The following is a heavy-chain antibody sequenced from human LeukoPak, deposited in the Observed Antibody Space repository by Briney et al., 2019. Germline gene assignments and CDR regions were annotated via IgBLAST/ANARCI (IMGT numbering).Heavy chain of an antibody. CDR3: AREDVVLVDAVRYYYYGMDV. J-gene: IGHJ6*02. D-gene: IGHD2-8*01. Sequence: GASVKVSCKASGYTFTSYGISWVRQAPGQGLEWMGWISGAYNGNTDYAQKLQGRVSMTTDTSTSTAYMELRSLKSEDTAVYYCAREDVVLVDAVRYYYYGMDVWGQGTTVTVSS. CDR2: ISGAYNGNT. V-gene: IGHV1-18*01. CDR1: GYTFTSYG.